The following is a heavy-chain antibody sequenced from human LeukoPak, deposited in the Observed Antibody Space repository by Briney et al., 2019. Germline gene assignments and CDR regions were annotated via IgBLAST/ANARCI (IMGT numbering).Heavy chain of an antibody. V-gene: IGHV3-30*18. CDR1: GFTFSSYG. Sequence: PGRSLRLSCAASGFTFSSYGMHWVRQAPGKGLEWVAVISYDGSNKYYADSVKGRFTISRDNSKNTLYLQMNSLRAEDTAVYYCAKGTLIYYDSSGDYLDYWGQGTLVTVSS. CDR2: ISYDGSNK. D-gene: IGHD3-22*01. CDR3: AKGTLIYYDSSGDYLDY. J-gene: IGHJ4*02.